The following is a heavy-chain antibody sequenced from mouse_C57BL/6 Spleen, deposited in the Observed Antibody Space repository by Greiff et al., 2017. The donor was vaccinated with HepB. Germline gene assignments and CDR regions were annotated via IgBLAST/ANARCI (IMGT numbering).Heavy chain of an antibody. Sequence: QVQLQQPGAELVKPGASVKLSCKASGYTFTSYWMHWVKQRPGQGLEWIGMIHPNSGSNNYNEKFKSKATLTVDKSSSTAYMQLSSLTSEDSAVYYCARANYGNFDYYAMDYWGQGTSVTVSS. V-gene: IGHV1-64*01. CDR1: GYTFTSYW. D-gene: IGHD2-1*01. CDR3: ARANYGNFDYYAMDY. CDR2: IHPNSGSN. J-gene: IGHJ4*01.